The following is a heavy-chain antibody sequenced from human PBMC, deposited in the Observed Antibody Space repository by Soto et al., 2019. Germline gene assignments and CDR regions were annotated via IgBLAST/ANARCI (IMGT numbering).Heavy chain of an antibody. V-gene: IGHV1-46*01. Sequence: GASVKVSCKASGYTFTSYYMHWVRQAPGQGLEWMGIINPSGGSTSYAQKFQGRVTMTRDTSTSTVYVELSSLRSEDTAVYYCARAKPASGITGTLFDYWGQGTLVTVSS. D-gene: IGHD1-7*01. CDR2: INPSGGST. J-gene: IGHJ4*02. CDR1: GYTFTSYY. CDR3: ARAKPASGITGTLFDY.